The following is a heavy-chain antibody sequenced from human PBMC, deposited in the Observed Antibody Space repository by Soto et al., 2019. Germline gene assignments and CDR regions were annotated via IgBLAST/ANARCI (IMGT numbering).Heavy chain of an antibody. D-gene: IGHD2-2*01. V-gene: IGHV3-30-3*01. J-gene: IGHJ4*02. CDR3: ARDAGYCSSTSCPYYFDY. Sequence: PGGSLRLSCAASGFTFSSYAMRWVRQAPGKGLEWVAVISYDGSNKYYADSVKGRFTISRDNSKNTLYLQMNSLRAEDTAVYYCARDAGYCSSTSCPYYFDYWGQGTLVTVSS. CDR1: GFTFSSYA. CDR2: ISYDGSNK.